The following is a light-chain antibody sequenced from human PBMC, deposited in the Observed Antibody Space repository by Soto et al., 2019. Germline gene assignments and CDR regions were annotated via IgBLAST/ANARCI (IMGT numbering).Light chain of an antibody. CDR2: DVS. V-gene: IGLV2-14*01. Sequence: QSALTQPASVSGSPGQSITISCTGTSSDVGGYNHVAWYQQHPGEAPTLMIYDVSNRPSGVSNRFSGSKSGNTASLTISGLQAEDEADYYCGSYTSRSTHVFGTGTKVTVL. CDR1: SSDVGGYNH. CDR3: GSYTSRSTHV. J-gene: IGLJ1*01.